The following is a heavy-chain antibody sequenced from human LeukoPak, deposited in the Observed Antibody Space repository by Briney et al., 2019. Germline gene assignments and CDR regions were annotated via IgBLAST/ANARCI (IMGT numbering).Heavy chain of an antibody. CDR2: IYYSGST. CDR1: GGSISSSSYY. V-gene: IGHV4-39*01. Sequence: SETLSLTCTVSGGSISSSSYYWGWIRQPPGKGLEWIGSIYYSGSTYYNPSLKCRVTISVDTSKNQFSLKLSSVTAADTAVYYCAREGTGHIVVVTANQDAFDIWGQGTMVTVSS. CDR3: AREGTGHIVVVTANQDAFDI. D-gene: IGHD2-21*02. J-gene: IGHJ3*02.